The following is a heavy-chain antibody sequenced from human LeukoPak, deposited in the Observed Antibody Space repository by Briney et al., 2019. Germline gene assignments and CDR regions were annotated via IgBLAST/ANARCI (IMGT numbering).Heavy chain of an antibody. CDR1: GFTFSSYA. CDR2: ISYDGSNK. V-gene: IGHV3-30-3*01. CDR3: ARDRSYGDPYYYYGMDV. J-gene: IGHJ6*02. Sequence: GRSLRLSCAASGFTFSSYAMHWVRQAPGKGLEWVAVISYDGSNKYYADSVKGRFTISRDNSKNTLYLQMNSLRAEDTAVYYCARDRSYGDPYYYYGMDVWGQGTTVTVSS. D-gene: IGHD4-17*01.